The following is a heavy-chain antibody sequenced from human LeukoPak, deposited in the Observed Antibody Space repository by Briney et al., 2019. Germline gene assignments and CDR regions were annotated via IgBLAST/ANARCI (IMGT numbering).Heavy chain of an antibody. CDR3: AKDGNYYDSSGPIGGVSDI. D-gene: IGHD3-22*01. V-gene: IGHV3-30*04. Sequence: GGSLRLSCEGSGFTFSSYAMHWVRQAPGRGLEWVAIISYDGSNKYYADSVKGRFTISRDNSKNTLYLQMNSLRAEDTAVYYCAKDGNYYDSSGPIGGVSDIWGQGTMVTVSS. CDR2: ISYDGSNK. CDR1: GFTFSSYA. J-gene: IGHJ3*02.